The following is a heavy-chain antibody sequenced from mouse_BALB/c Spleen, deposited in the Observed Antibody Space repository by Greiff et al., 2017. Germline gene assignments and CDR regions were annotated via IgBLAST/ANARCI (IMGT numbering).Heavy chain of an antibody. CDR1: GFTFSSYA. D-gene: IGHD1-1*01. J-gene: IGHJ4*01. CDR3: ARENYGSPYYYAMDY. CDR2: ISSGGSYT. V-gene: IGHV5-9-4*01. Sequence: EVHLVESGGGLVKPGGSLKLSCAASGFTFSSYAMSWVRQSPEKRLEWVAEISSGGSYTYYPDTVTGRFTISRDNAKNTLYLEMSSLRSEDTAMYYCARENYGSPYYYAMDYWGQGTSVTVSS.